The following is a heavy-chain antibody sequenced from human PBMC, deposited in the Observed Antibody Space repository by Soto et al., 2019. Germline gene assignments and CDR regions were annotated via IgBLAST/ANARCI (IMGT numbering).Heavy chain of an antibody. Sequence: HPAGSLKLSCAASGFSLSSYAMTWVRQAPGKGLEWVSAISGSGGSTYYADTVKGRFTIYRENSKKTLHLQMNSLRVEDTAVYYCAKLRDYGSGSPDSWGQGPLVTVSS. CDR2: ISGSGGST. CDR3: AKLRDYGSGSPDS. V-gene: IGHV3-23*01. CDR1: GFSLSSYA. D-gene: IGHD3-10*01. J-gene: IGHJ4*02.